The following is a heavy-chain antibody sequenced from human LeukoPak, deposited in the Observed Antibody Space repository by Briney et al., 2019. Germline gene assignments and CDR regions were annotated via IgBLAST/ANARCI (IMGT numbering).Heavy chain of an antibody. CDR1: GFTFSIHA. V-gene: IGHV3-23*01. J-gene: IGHJ4*02. CDR2: ISGSGGST. D-gene: IGHD3-22*01. Sequence: GGSLRLSCAASGFTFSIHAMSWVRQAPGKGLDWVSTISGSGGSTNYADSVKGRFTISRDNSKNTLYLQMNSLRAEGTAVYYCAKDYYDSRNYFDYWGQGTLVTVSS. CDR3: AKDYYDSRNYFDY.